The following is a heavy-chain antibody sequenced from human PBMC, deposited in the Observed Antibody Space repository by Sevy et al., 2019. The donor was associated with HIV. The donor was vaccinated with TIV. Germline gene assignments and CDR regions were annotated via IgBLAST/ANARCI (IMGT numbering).Heavy chain of an antibody. Sequence: GGSLRLSCKPSGFTFTSYAMNWVRQAPGKGLEWISTIYGSGGVTYYADSVKGRFTISRDKSKNPLYLQMNSLRTEDTALYYCAGGRYDSRGSFDALDIWGQGTMVTVSS. CDR1: GFTFTSYA. CDR2: IYGSGGVT. V-gene: IGHV3-23*01. J-gene: IGHJ3*02. D-gene: IGHD3-22*01. CDR3: AGGRYDSRGSFDALDI.